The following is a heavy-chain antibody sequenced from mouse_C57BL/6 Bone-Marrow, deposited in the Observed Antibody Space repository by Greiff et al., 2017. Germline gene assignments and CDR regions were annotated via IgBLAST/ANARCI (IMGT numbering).Heavy chain of an antibody. D-gene: IGHD2-5*01. CDR2: IHPNSGST. J-gene: IGHJ3*01. CDR3: ARWVYSNYVWFAY. CDR1: GYTFTSYW. Sequence: QVQLQQPGAELVKPGASVKLSCKASGYTFTSYWMNWVKQRPGQGLEWIGMIHPNSGSTNYNEKFKSKATLTVDKSSSTAYMLLSSLTSEDSAVYYGARWVYSNYVWFAYWGQGTLLTVSA. V-gene: IGHV1-64*01.